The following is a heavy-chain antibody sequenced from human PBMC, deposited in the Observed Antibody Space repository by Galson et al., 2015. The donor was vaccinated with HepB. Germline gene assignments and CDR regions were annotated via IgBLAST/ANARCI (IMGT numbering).Heavy chain of an antibody. CDR2: IKSKTDGGTT. V-gene: IGHV3-15*07. CDR3: TTDPSRPTIFRWEVPSENWFDP. Sequence: SLRLSCAASGFTFSNAWMNWVRQAPGKGLEWVGRIKSKTDGGTTDYAAPVKGRFTISRDDSKNTLYLQMNSLKTEDTAVYYCTTDPSRPTIFRWEVPSENWFDPWGQGTLVTVSS. D-gene: IGHD3-9*01. J-gene: IGHJ5*02. CDR1: GFTFSNAW.